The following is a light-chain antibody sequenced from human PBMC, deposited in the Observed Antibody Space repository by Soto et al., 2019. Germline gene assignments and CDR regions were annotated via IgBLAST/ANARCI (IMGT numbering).Light chain of an antibody. J-gene: IGKJ5*01. V-gene: IGKV2-30*02. CDR3: MQATHWPIT. CDR1: QRLVHSDGIAF. CDR2: KVS. Sequence: DVVMTQSPLSLPVTLGQPASISCRSNQRLVHSDGIAFFSWFQQRPGRSPRRLIYKVSNRDSGVPARFSGSGSGTDFALKISRVEADDVGVYYCMQATHWPITFGQGTRLEIK.